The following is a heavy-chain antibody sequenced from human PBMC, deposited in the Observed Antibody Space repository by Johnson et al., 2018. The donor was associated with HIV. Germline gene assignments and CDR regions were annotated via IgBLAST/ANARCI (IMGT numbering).Heavy chain of an antibody. CDR3: ARYLSGWTFGGVIESEAFDI. V-gene: IGHV3-30*04. CDR2: ISYDGTNK. CDR1: GFTFSSYA. Sequence: QVQLVESGGGVVQPGRSLRLSCAASGFTFSSYAMHWVRQAPGKGLEWVAVISYDGTNKYYADSVKGRFTISRDNSKNTLYLKMNSLRAEDTALYYCARYLSGWTFGGVIESEAFDIWGQGTMVTVSS. D-gene: IGHD3-16*02. J-gene: IGHJ3*02.